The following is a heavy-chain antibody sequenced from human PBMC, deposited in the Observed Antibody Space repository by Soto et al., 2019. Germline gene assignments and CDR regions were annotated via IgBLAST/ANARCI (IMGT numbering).Heavy chain of an antibody. Sequence: QVHLVQSGAEVRKPGSSVKVSCKTSGGTFSTYTIYWVRQAPGQGLEWMGRIIPLFGTTKYAQNFQDRVTITAEESTSTTYMELSSLRAEDTAVYYCARRLDDRADEGFDVWGEGTAVTVS. D-gene: IGHD3-16*01. CDR3: ARRLDDRADEGFDV. CDR2: IIPLFGTT. CDR1: GGTFSTYT. V-gene: IGHV1-69*18. J-gene: IGHJ3*01.